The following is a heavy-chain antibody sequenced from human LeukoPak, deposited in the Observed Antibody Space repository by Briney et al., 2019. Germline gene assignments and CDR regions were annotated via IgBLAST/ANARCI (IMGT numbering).Heavy chain of an antibody. CDR1: GGSISSGGYY. V-gene: IGHV4-31*03. CDR2: IYYSGST. Sequence: QASETLSLTCTVSGGSISSGGYYWSWIRQHPGKGLEWIGYIYYSGSTYYTPYLKRRVTISVDTSKNQFSLKLSSVTAADTAVYYCARDVRWGGGTEDYWGQGTLVTVSS. D-gene: IGHD4-23*01. CDR3: ARDVRWGGGTEDY. J-gene: IGHJ4*02.